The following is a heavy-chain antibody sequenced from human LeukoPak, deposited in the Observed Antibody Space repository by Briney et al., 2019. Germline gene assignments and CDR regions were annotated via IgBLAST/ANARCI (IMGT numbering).Heavy chain of an antibody. CDR2: IYTSGST. Sequence: SETLSLTCTVSGGSISSYYWSWIRQPPGKGLEWIGYIYTSGSTNYNPSLKSRVTISVDTSKNQFSLKLSSVTAADTAVYYCARSAVTTALSFDYWGRGTLVTVSS. V-gene: IGHV4-4*09. CDR1: GGSISSYY. CDR3: ARSAVTTALSFDY. J-gene: IGHJ4*02. D-gene: IGHD4-11*01.